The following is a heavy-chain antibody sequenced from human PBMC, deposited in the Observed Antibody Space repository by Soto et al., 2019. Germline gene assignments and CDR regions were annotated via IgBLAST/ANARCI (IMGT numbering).Heavy chain of an antibody. CDR1: GGSISSSSYY. CDR3: ASRTELELRSFDY. Sequence: QLQLQESGPGLVKPSETLSLTCTVSGGSISSSSYYWGWIRQPPGKGLEWIGSIYYSGSTYYNPSLKSRVTIAVDTSKNQFALKLSSVTAADTAVYYCASRTELELRSFDYWGQGTLVTVSS. D-gene: IGHD1-7*01. J-gene: IGHJ4*02. CDR2: IYYSGST. V-gene: IGHV4-39*01.